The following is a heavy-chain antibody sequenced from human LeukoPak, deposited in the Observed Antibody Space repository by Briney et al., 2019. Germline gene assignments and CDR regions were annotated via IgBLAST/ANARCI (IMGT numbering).Heavy chain of an antibody. CDR1: DFSFSNYG. J-gene: IGHJ6*02. D-gene: IGHD1-26*01. CDR3: AKDRLFGSGLNGPHHYYGMDV. Sequence: PGGSLRLSCAASDFSFSNYGMHWVRQAPGKGLEWVAVILYDGNNKHYAESVKGRFTISRDNSNNMLYLQMNSLRPEDTAVYYCAKDRLFGSGLNGPHHYYGMDVWGQGTTVTVSS. CDR2: ILYDGNNK. V-gene: IGHV3-30*18.